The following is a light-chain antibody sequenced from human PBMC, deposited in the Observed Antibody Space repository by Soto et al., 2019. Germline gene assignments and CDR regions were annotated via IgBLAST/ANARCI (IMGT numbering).Light chain of an antibody. J-gene: IGLJ1*01. CDR2: EVT. Sequence: QSALTQPASVSGSPGQSITISCTGTSSDVGGFDFVSWFQRRPGKAPRLIIYEVTNRPSGISDRFSGSKSGNTASLTISGLQAEDEGDYFCSSYIKTTTLYVFGSGTKVTVL. V-gene: IGLV2-14*01. CDR3: SSYIKTTTLYV. CDR1: SSDVGGFDF.